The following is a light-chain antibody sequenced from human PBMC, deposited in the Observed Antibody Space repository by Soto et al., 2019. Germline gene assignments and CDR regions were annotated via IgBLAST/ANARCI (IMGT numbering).Light chain of an antibody. Sequence: QSVLTQPASVSGCPGQSITISCTGTSSDVGSYNLVSWYQQHPGKAPTLMIYEVSKRPSGVSNRLSGSKSGNTASLTISGLQAEDEADYSCNSYTTSNTCQIVFGTGTKVTVL. J-gene: IGLJ1*01. CDR3: NSYTTSNTCQIV. CDR2: EVS. CDR1: SSDVGSYNL. V-gene: IGLV2-14*02.